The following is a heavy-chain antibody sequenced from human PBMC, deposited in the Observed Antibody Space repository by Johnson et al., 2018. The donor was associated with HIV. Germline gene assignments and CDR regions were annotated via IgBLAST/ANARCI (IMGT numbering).Heavy chain of an antibody. CDR1: GFTFSSSA. CDR2: ISYDGSNK. CDR3: ARGPWAFDI. Sequence: QVQLVESGGGVVQPGRSLRLSCAASGFTFSSSAMHWVRQAPGKGLDWVAVISYDGSNKYYADSVKGRFTISRDNSKNTLYLQMNSLRAGDTAVYYCARGPWAFDIWGQGTMVTVSS. V-gene: IGHV3-30*14. J-gene: IGHJ3*02.